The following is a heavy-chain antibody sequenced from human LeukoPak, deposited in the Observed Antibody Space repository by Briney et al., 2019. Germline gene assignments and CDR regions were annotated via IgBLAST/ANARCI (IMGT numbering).Heavy chain of an antibody. CDR1: GFTFSSYE. Sequence: GGSLRLSCAASGFTFSSYEMDWVRQAPGEGLGWVSYISSSGSTIYYADSVKGRFTISRDNAKNSLYLQMSSLRAEDTAVYFCARVVGLTGDSSSWYSGYYYYMDVWGKGTTVTVSS. V-gene: IGHV3-48*03. D-gene: IGHD6-13*01. CDR3: ARVVGLTGDSSSWYSGYYYYMDV. CDR2: ISSSGSTI. J-gene: IGHJ6*03.